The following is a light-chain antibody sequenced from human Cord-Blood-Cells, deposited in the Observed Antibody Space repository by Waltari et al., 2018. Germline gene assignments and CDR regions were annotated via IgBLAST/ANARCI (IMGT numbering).Light chain of an antibody. Sequence: EIVLTQSPATLSLSPGERATLSCRASQSVSSYLAGYQQKPGQAPRPLIYDASNRATGIPARFSGSGSGTDFTLTISSLEPEDFAVYYCQQRSNWPLWTFGQGTKVEIK. CDR3: QQRSNWPLWT. CDR1: QSVSSY. V-gene: IGKV3-11*01. J-gene: IGKJ1*01. CDR2: DAS.